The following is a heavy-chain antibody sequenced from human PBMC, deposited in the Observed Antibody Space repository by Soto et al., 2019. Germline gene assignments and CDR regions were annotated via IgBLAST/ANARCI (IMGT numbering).Heavy chain of an antibody. V-gene: IGHV3-30*18. J-gene: IGHJ4*02. CDR2: ISYDGSNK. CDR3: AKVPHIEAAGPSLWALGY. CDR1: GFTFSSYG. Sequence: GGSLRLSCAASGFTFSSYGMHWVRQAPGKGLEWVAVISYDGSNKYYADSVKGRFTISRDNSKNTLYLQMNSLRAEDTAVYYCAKVPHIEAAGPSLWALGYWGQGT. D-gene: IGHD6-13*01.